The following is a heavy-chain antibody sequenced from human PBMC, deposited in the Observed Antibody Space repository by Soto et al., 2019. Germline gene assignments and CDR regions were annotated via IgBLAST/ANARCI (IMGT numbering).Heavy chain of an antibody. Sequence: SETLSLTCTVSGGSISGYYWIWIRQPPGKGLEWIGCIYYGGSTNYNPSLKSRLTISVDTSKNQFSLRLSSVTAADTAVYYCARGNEETQLIRNNSGMGVGGHGTTLSAPS. D-gene: IGHD1-1*01. CDR2: IYYGGST. J-gene: IGHJ6*01. CDR3: ARGNEETQLIRNNSGMGV. V-gene: IGHV4-59*01. CDR1: GGSISGYY.